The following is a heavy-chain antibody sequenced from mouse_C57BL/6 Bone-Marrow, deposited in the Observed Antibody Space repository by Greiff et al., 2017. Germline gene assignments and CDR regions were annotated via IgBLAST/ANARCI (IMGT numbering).Heavy chain of an antibody. CDR3: TTLIYDGYYWFAY. V-gene: IGHV14-4*01. Sequence: VQLQQSGAELVRPGASVKLSCTASGFNIKDDYMHWVKQRPEQGLEWIGWIDPENGDTEYASKFQGKATITADTSSNTAYLQLSSLISEDIAVDYCTTLIYDGYYWFAYWGQGTLVTVSA. CDR1: GFNIKDDY. J-gene: IGHJ3*01. CDR2: IDPENGDT. D-gene: IGHD2-3*01.